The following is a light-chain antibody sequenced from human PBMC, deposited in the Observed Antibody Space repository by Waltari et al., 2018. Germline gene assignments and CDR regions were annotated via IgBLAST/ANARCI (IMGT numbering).Light chain of an antibody. J-gene: IGKJ2*01. CDR3: QQLNSYPHT. CDR1: QGINSY. V-gene: IGKV1-9*01. CDR2: AAS. Sequence: DIQLTQSPSFLSASVGDRVTITCRASQGINSYLAWFQQKPGKAPKLLIYAASTLKSGVPSRFSGSGSGTEFTLTISSLRPEDFATYYCQQLNSYPHTFGQGTKLEIK.